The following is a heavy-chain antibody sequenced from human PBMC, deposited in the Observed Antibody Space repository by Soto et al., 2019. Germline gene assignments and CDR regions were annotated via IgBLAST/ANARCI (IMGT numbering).Heavy chain of an antibody. Sequence: QVQLVQSGAEVKKPGASVKVSCKASGYTFTSYGISWVRQAPGQGLEWMGWISAYNGNTNYAQKLQGRVTMTTDTPTSTAYMGLRSLRSDDTAVYYCARVVPTSSGWFPLGAFDIWGQGTMVTVSS. CDR1: GYTFTSYG. CDR3: ARVVPTSSGWFPLGAFDI. D-gene: IGHD6-19*01. CDR2: ISAYNGNT. V-gene: IGHV1-18*01. J-gene: IGHJ3*02.